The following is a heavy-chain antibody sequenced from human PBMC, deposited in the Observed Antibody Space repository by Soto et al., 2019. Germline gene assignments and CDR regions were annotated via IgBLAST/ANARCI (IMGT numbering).Heavy chain of an antibody. J-gene: IGHJ4*02. Sequence: EVQLLESGGGLVQPGGSVRLSCAASGFPFSSYAMSWVRQAPGKGLEWVSAISGNGAETSYAASVRGRFTISRDNSRDSLYLQMNSLRGEDTAVYYCARYFRGSGRYFFDYWGQGTLVTVSS. CDR2: ISGNGAET. CDR3: ARYFRGSGRYFFDY. D-gene: IGHD6-19*01. CDR1: GFPFSSYA. V-gene: IGHV3-23*01.